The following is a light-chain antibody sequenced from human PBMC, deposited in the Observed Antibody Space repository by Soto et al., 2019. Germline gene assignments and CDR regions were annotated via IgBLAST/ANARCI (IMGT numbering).Light chain of an antibody. Sequence: EVVMTQSPATLSVSPGEGATLSCKASQNVYNNLAWYQQRPGQPPRLLIYDASTRATGISARFSGSGYGTEFTFIFSSLQSEDFAVYFCQQCRNWPLIFGGGTKVDIK. CDR1: QNVYNN. CDR3: QQCRNWPLI. CDR2: DAS. V-gene: IGKV3-15*01. J-gene: IGKJ4*01.